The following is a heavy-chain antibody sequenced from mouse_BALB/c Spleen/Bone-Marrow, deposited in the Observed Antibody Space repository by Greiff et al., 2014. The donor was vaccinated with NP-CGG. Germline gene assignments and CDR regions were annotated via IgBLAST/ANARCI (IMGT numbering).Heavy chain of an antibody. CDR2: IHPNSGNT. CDR1: GYTFTSSW. V-gene: IGHV1S130*01. J-gene: IGHJ2*01. CDR3: ARHHRYAYYFDY. Sequence: VQLQQSRSVLVRPGTSVKLSCKASGYTFTSSWIHWARQRPGQGLEWIGEIHPNSGNTNYNEKFKGKATLTIDTSSSTAYVDLSSLTSEDSAVYYCARHHRYAYYFDYWGQGTTLTVSS. D-gene: IGHD2-14*01.